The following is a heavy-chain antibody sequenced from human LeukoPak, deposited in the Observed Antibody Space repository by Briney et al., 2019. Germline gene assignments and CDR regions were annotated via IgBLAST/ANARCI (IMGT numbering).Heavy chain of an antibody. CDR2: ISAYNGNT. J-gene: IGHJ6*03. D-gene: IGHD1-26*01. Sequence: ASVKVSYKASGYTFTSYGISWVRQAPGQGLEWMGWISAYNGNTNYAQKLQGRVTMTTDTSTSTAYMELRSLRSDDTAVYYCARVVGAPYYYYYMDVWGKGTTVTVSS. CDR3: ARVVGAPYYYYYMDV. V-gene: IGHV1-18*01. CDR1: GYTFTSYG.